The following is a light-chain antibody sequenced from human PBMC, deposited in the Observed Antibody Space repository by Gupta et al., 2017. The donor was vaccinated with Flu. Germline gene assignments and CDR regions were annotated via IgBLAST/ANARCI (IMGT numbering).Light chain of an antibody. Sequence: ISCRSNQSLGYSDGDTYLNWFQQRPGHSPRRLIYRVSKRDSGVPDRFSGSGSCTDFTLKISRVEAEDVGVYYCMQGTYWPLTFGGGTKVEIK. CDR2: RVS. J-gene: IGKJ4*01. CDR1: QSLGYSDGDTY. V-gene: IGKV2-30*01. CDR3: MQGTYWPLT.